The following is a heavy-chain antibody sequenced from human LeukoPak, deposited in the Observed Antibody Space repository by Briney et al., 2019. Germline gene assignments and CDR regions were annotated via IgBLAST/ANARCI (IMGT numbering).Heavy chain of an antibody. J-gene: IGHJ4*02. Sequence: SETLSLTCTVSGDSISTNYWTWIRQPPGKGLEWIGYVYNSGSTTYNPSLKSRVTISVDTSKNQLSLRLASVTTGDTAVYYCAKGLYGAAYRYYFDYWGQGTLVTVSS. V-gene: IGHV4-59*01. D-gene: IGHD4/OR15-4a*01. CDR1: GDSISTNY. CDR2: VYNSGST. CDR3: AKGLYGAAYRYYFDY.